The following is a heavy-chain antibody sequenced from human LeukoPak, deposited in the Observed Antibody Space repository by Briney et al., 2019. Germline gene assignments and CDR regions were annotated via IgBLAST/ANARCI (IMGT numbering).Heavy chain of an antibody. CDR2: INPNSGGT. D-gene: IGHD3-10*01. CDR3: ARSSEILWFVELFDY. V-gene: IGHV1-2*02. CDR1: GYTFTGYY. J-gene: IGHJ4*02. Sequence: ASVKVSCKASGYTFTGYYMHWVRQAPGQGLEWMGWINPNSGGTNYAQKFQGRVTMTRDTSISTAYMELSRLRSDDTAVYYCARSSEILWFVELFDYWGQGTLVTVSS.